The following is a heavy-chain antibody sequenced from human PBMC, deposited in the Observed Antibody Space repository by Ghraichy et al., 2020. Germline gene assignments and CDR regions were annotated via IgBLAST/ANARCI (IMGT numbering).Heavy chain of an antibody. CDR2: INHSGST. Sequence: SETLSLTCAVYGGSFSGYYWSWIRQPPGKGLEWIGEINHSGSTNYNPSLKSRVTISVDTSKNQFSLKLSSVTAADTAVYYCARHSGNIVVVVAATPGRAFDIWGQGTMVTVSS. CDR1: GGSFSGYY. J-gene: IGHJ3*02. V-gene: IGHV4-34*01. D-gene: IGHD2-15*01. CDR3: ARHSGNIVVVVAATPGRAFDI.